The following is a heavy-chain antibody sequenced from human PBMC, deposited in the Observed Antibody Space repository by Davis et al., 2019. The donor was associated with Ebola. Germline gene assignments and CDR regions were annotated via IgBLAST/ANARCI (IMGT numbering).Heavy chain of an antibody. CDR3: AKDHFDHNGNYDALDV. D-gene: IGHD1-7*01. CDR2: IGDIAST. J-gene: IGHJ3*01. Sequence: GGSLRLSCSASGFNFGIYAMTWVRRAPGKGLEWVATIGDIASTFYADSVKGRFTISRDDSYDMLYLRLNSLRPEDTAVYYCAKDHFDHNGNYDALDVWGQGTTVTVSS. V-gene: IGHV3-23*01. CDR1: GFNFGIYA.